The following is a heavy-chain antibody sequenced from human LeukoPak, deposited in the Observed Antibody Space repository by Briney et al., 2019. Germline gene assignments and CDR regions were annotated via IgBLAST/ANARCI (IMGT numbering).Heavy chain of an antibody. CDR1: GFTFSTYA. CDR2: ISTGGGST. Sequence: GGSLRLSCAASGFTFSTYAMSWVRQAPGQGLEWVSAISTGGGSTYYADYVKGRFTISRDNSKNTLYLQLNSLRAEDTAVYYCAKDQQWLVRCYFDYWGQGTLVTVSS. CDR3: AKDQQWLVRCYFDY. J-gene: IGHJ4*02. D-gene: IGHD6-19*01. V-gene: IGHV3-23*01.